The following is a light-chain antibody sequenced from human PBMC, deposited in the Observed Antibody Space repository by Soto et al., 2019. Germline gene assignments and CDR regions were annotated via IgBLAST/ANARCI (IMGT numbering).Light chain of an antibody. V-gene: IGLV2-14*03. CDR1: SSFVRASNF. J-gene: IGLJ1*01. Sequence: QAVLTQPASVSWAPGQSITLSCTGNSSFVRASNFVSWYHQHPGKAPKLMIYDVNNRPSGVSDRFSGSKSGNTASLTISGLQAEDETDYYCSSYTNSANYVFGTGTKVTVL. CDR2: DVN. CDR3: SSYTNSANYV.